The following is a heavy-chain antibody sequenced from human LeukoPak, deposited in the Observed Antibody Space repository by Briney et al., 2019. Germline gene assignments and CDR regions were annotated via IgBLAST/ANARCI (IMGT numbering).Heavy chain of an antibody. V-gene: IGHV7-4-1*02. J-gene: IGHJ4*02. CDR1: GYTFTTFA. Sequence: APVKVSCKASGYTFTTFALIWVRQAAGQGLEWMGWINTNTANPTYAQAFTGRFVLSLDTSVSTSYLQISSLKTEDTAVYYCARVRRFLNGGVAGIDYWGQGSLVTVSS. D-gene: IGHD3-3*01. CDR2: INTNTANP. CDR3: ARVRRFLNGGVAGIDY.